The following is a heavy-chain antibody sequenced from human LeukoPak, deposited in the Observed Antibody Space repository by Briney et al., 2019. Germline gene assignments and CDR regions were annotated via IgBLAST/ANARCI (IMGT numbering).Heavy chain of an antibody. CDR2: INHSGST. CDR1: GGSFSGYY. J-gene: IGHJ4*02. D-gene: IGHD2-2*01. Sequence: SGTLSLTCAVYGGSFSGYYWSWIRQPPGKGLEWIGEINHSGSTNYNPSLKSRVTISVDTSKNQFSLKLSSVTAADTAVYYCARASTYCSSTSCYLDYWGQGTLVTVSS. CDR3: ARASTYCSSTSCYLDY. V-gene: IGHV4-34*01.